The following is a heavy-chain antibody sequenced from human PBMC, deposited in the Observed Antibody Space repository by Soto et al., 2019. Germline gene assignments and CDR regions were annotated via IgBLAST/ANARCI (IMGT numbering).Heavy chain of an antibody. J-gene: IGHJ4*02. Sequence: EVQLVESGGGLVQPGGSLRLSCAASGFTFSNYEMNWVRQAPGKGLEWVSYISSSGSNIYYADSVKGRFTISRDNAKNSLYLQMNSLRAEDTAVYYCARDNYDSSGFFLDYWGQGTLVTVSS. V-gene: IGHV3-48*03. D-gene: IGHD3-22*01. CDR1: GFTFSNYE. CDR3: ARDNYDSSGFFLDY. CDR2: ISSSGSNI.